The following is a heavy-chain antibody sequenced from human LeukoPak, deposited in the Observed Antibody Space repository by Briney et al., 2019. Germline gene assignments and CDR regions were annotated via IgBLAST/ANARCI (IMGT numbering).Heavy chain of an antibody. Sequence: PGGSLRLSCAASGFTFSSYAMSWVRQAPGKGLEWVSAISGSGGSTYYADSVKGRFTISRDNSKNTLYLQMNSLRAEDTAVYYCAKDLTIFGVVITSFDYWGQGTLVTVSS. V-gene: IGHV3-23*01. CDR2: ISGSGGST. CDR1: GFTFSSYA. CDR3: AKDLTIFGVVITSFDY. D-gene: IGHD3-3*01. J-gene: IGHJ4*02.